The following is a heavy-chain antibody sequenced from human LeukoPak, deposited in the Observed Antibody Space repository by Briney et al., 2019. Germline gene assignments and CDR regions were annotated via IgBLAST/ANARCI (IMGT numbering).Heavy chain of an antibody. V-gene: IGHV3-30*18. CDR2: ISDDGGKK. CDR1: GFTFSSYG. Sequence: GGSLRLSCAASGFTFSSYGMHWVRQAPGKGLEWAALISDDGGKKYYADSVKGRFTISRDNSKNTLYLQMNSLRAEDTALYYCAKDLDHDYDDYGLDYWGQGTLVTVSS. J-gene: IGHJ4*02. D-gene: IGHD4-17*01. CDR3: AKDLDHDYDDYGLDY.